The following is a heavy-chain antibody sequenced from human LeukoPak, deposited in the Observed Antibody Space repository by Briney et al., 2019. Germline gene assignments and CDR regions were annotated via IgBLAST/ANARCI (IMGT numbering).Heavy chain of an antibody. V-gene: IGHV3-23*01. D-gene: IGHD3-10*01. Sequence: GGSLRLSCAASGFTFSSYAMSWVRQAPGKGLEWVSAISGSGGSTYYADSVKGRFTISRDNSKNTLYLQMNSLRAEDTAVYYCAKGWVRGDGSGFYYYYYGMDVWGQGTTVTVSS. J-gene: IGHJ6*02. CDR2: ISGSGGST. CDR3: AKGWVRGDGSGFYYYYYGMDV. CDR1: GFTFSSYA.